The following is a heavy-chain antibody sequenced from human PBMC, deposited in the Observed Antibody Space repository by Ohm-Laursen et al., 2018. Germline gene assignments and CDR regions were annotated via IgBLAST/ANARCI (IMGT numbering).Heavy chain of an antibody. J-gene: IGHJ6*02. Sequence: SVKASCKVSGGTFSSYAISWVRQAPGQGLEWMGRIIPILGIANYVQKFQGRVTITADKSTSTAYMELSSLRSEDTAVYYCARRPHSSSWDYYYYGMDVWGQGTTVTVSS. CDR3: ARRPHSSSWDYYYYGMDV. V-gene: IGHV1-69*04. D-gene: IGHD6-13*01. CDR1: GGTFSSYA. CDR2: IIPILGIA.